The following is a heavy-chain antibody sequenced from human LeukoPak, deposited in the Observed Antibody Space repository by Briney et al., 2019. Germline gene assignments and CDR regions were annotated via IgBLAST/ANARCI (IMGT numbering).Heavy chain of an antibody. V-gene: IGHV4-59*02. J-gene: IGHJ4*02. CDR1: GGSVTTYY. CDR2: VHYRGSP. Sequence: SETLSLTCSVSGGSVTTYYWSWIRQFPGKGLEWIGHVHYRGSPEYNPSLQSRVTISVGTSKNQFSLRLTSVTAADTAVYYCARYSTSWDYWGQGTLVTVSS. D-gene: IGHD2-2*01. CDR3: ARYSTSWDY.